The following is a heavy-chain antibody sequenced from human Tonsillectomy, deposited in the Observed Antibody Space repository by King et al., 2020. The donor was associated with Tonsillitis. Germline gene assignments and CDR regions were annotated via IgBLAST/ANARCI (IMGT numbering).Heavy chain of an antibody. J-gene: IGHJ5*02. Sequence: QVQLVESGAEVKKPGASVKVSCKASGYTFTSYYMHWVRQAPGQGLEWMGIINPSGGSTSYAQKFQGRVTMTRDTSTSTVHMELSSLRSEDTAVYYCARDDEYSSGWPFTWFDPWGQGTLVTVSS. CDR2: INPSGGST. V-gene: IGHV1-46*03. CDR1: GYTFTSYY. CDR3: ARDDEYSSGWPFTWFDP. D-gene: IGHD6-19*01.